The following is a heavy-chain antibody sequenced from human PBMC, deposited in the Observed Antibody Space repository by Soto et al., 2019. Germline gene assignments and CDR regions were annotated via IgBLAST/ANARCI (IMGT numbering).Heavy chain of an antibody. Sequence: GGSLRLSCAASGFTFSRFAMYWVRQAPGEGLECVAVISYDGDDKNYADSVKGRFTISRDNSKNTLFLQMNNLRVEDTAVYYCARARDSGGYYKSSDYWGQGMLVTVSS. CDR2: ISYDGDDK. CDR3: ARARDSGGYYKSSDY. D-gene: IGHD3-10*01. J-gene: IGHJ4*02. CDR1: GFTFSRFA. V-gene: IGHV3-30-3*01.